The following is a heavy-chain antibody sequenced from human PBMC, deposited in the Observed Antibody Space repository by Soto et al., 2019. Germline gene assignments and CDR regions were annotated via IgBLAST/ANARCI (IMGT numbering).Heavy chain of an antibody. CDR1: GGSISSSSYY. CDR2: IYYSGST. Sequence: SETLCLTCTVSGGSISSSSYYWGWIRQPPGKGLEWIGSIYYSGSTYYNPSLKSRVTISVDTSKNQFSLKLSSVTAADTAVYYCARHVGGYSGYYFDYWGQGTLVTVSS. D-gene: IGHD5-12*01. V-gene: IGHV4-39*01. CDR3: ARHVGGYSGYYFDY. J-gene: IGHJ4*02.